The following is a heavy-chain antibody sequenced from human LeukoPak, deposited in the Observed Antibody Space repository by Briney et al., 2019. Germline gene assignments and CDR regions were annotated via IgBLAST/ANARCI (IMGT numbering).Heavy chain of an antibody. CDR3: ARDLPQYSSSPSLYYYYYGMDV. D-gene: IGHD6-6*01. CDR2: ISSSGSTI. V-gene: IGHV3-48*04. CDR1: GFTFSSYS. J-gene: IGHJ6*02. Sequence: GGSLRLSCAASGFTFSSYSMNWVRQAPGKGLEWVSYISSSGSTIYYADSVKGRFTISRDNAKNSLYLQMNSLRAEDTAVYYCARDLPQYSSSPSLYYYYYGMDVWGQGTTVTVSS.